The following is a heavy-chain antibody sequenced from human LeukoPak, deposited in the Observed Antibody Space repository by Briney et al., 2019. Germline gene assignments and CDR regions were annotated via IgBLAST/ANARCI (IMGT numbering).Heavy chain of an antibody. J-gene: IGHJ4*02. CDR3: AKGPLRGTAAAIDY. Sequence: GKSLRLSCAASGFTFNNYGMHWVRQAPGKGLEWVAVISYDGRNIHYPDSVKGRFTISRDISTDTLWLQMGSLRTEDTAVYYCAKGPLRGTAAAIDYWGQGTLVTVSS. V-gene: IGHV3-30*18. D-gene: IGHD2-2*01. CDR2: ISYDGRNI. CDR1: GFTFNNYG.